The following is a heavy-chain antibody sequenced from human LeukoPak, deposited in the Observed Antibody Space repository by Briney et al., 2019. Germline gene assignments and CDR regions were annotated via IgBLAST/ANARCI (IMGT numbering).Heavy chain of an antibody. CDR3: AKSGYNGHDRPH. Sequence: GGSLRLSCAASGFTFSSYAMSWVRQAPGKGLEWVSAISGSGGSTNYADSVRGRFTISRDNSKNTLYLQMNSLTADDTAVYYCAKSGYNGHDRPHWGLGTLVTVSS. CDR2: ISGSGGST. J-gene: IGHJ4*02. V-gene: IGHV3-23*01. D-gene: IGHD5-12*01. CDR1: GFTFSSYA.